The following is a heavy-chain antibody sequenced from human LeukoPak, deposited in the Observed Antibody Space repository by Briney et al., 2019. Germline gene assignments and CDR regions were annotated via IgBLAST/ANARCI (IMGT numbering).Heavy chain of an antibody. CDR1: GFPFSTYA. CDR2: ISASGSNT. CDR3: ARDGGGMDV. Sequence: PGGFLRLSCAASGFPFSTYAMTWVRQAPGKGLEWVSAISASGSNTYYADSVKGRFTISRDNAKNSLYLQMNSLRAEDTAVYYCARDGGGMDVWGQGTTVTVSS. J-gene: IGHJ6*02. V-gene: IGHV3-23*01.